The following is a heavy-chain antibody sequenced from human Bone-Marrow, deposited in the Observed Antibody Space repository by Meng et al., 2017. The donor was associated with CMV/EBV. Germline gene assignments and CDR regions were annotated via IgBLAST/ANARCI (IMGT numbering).Heavy chain of an antibody. V-gene: IGHV4-39*07. J-gene: IGHJ4*02. CDR1: GGSISSSSYY. Sequence: SETLSLTCTVSGGSISSSSYYWGWIRQPPGKGLEWIGSIYYSGSTYYNPSLKSRVTISVDTSKNQFSLKLSSVTAADTAVYYCARDGSPNLPIDYWGQGTRVTGSS. CDR3: ARDGSPNLPIDY. D-gene: IGHD1-1*01. CDR2: IYYSGST.